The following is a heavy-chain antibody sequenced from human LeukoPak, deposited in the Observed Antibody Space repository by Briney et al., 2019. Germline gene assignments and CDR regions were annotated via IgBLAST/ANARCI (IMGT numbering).Heavy chain of an antibody. CDR1: GGSISSGGYY. CDR2: IYYSGST. V-gene: IGHV4-61*08. D-gene: IGHD1-26*01. Sequence: TSETLSLTCTVSGGSISSGGYYWSWIRQHPGKGLEWIGYIYYSGSTNYNPSLKSRVTISVDTSKNQFSLKLSSVTAADTAVYYCARIPHPHSGSYYYFDYWGQGTLVTVSS. CDR3: ARIPHPHSGSYYYFDY. J-gene: IGHJ4*02.